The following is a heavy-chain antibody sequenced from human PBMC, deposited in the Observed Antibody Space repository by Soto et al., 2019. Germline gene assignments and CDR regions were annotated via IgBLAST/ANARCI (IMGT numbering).Heavy chain of an antibody. CDR1: GGSANGYY. Sequence: SETLSLTCAVYGGSANGYYWNWIRQPPGKGREWIGEINHTGGPHYNPDLKSPVTMSVDTSKNQFSLRLSSVTAADTAIYYCATRITVFGLLIPPFDPWGQGTQVTVS. D-gene: IGHD3-3*01. CDR3: ATRITVFGLLIPPFDP. V-gene: IGHV4-34*01. J-gene: IGHJ5*02. CDR2: INHTGGP.